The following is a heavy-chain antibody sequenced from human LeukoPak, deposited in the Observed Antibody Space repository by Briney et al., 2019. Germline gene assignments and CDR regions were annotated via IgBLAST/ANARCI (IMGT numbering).Heavy chain of an antibody. V-gene: IGHV3-23*01. D-gene: IGHD3-10*01. J-gene: IGHJ6*04. CDR3: AKLYGSGSWDYYYGMDV. CDR1: GFTFSSYA. Sequence: GGSLRLSCAASGFTFSSYAMSWVRQAPGKGLEWVSAISGSGGSTYYADSVKGRFTISRDNSKDTLYLQMNSLRAEDTAVYYCAKLYGSGSWDYYYGMDVWGEGTTVTVSS. CDR2: ISGSGGST.